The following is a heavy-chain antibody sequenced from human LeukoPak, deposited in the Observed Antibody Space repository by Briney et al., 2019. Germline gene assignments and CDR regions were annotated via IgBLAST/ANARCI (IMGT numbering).Heavy chain of an antibody. CDR3: TTFSDCTSSICYTNY. Sequence: GGSLRLSCAASGFTFSSYAMSWVRQAPGKGLEWVGRIKSKTHGGTTDYAAPVYGRFTVSRDGSKNTLYLQMNSLQTEDTAVYYCTTFSDCTSSICYTNYWGQGTLVTVSS. J-gene: IGHJ4*02. D-gene: IGHD2-2*02. V-gene: IGHV3-15*01. CDR2: IKSKTHGGTT. CDR1: GFTFSSYA.